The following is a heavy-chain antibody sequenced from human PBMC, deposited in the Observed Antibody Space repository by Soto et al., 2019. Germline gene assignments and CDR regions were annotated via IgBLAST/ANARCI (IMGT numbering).Heavy chain of an antibody. D-gene: IGHD3-3*02. J-gene: IGHJ4*02. Sequence: ETLSLTCAVSGDSINSNHWWNWVRQPPEKGLEWIGQISHSGSTTYNPSLTSRVTISVDKSKNHFSLKLTSVTAADTAVYHCAARHFWSRPWTDRRLDYWGQGTLVTVSS. CDR3: AARHFWSRPWTDRRLDY. CDR1: GDSINSNHW. V-gene: IGHV4-4*02. CDR2: ISHSGST.